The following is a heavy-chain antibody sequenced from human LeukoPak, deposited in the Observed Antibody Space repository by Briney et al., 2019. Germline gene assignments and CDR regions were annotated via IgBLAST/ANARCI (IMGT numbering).Heavy chain of an antibody. CDR2: ISSSSSYI. CDR3: ARDYGGKRFDY. V-gene: IGHV3-21*01. CDR1: GFTFSSYE. D-gene: IGHD4-23*01. Sequence: GGSVSLSCAASGFTFSSYEMNWVRHAPGKGREGVIYISSSSSYIYYAHSVKGRFTISRDTAKHSLYLQIHTLRAEDTAVYYCARDYGGKRFDYWGQGTLVTVSS. J-gene: IGHJ4*02.